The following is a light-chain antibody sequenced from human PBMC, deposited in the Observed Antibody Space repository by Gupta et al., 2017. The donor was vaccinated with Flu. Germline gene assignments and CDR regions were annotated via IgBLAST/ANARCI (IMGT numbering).Light chain of an antibody. CDR3: AIYRGSGTSV. Sequence: QTVVTQEPSFSVSPGGTVTLTCSSNSGSVSTSHSPSWYQQTPGQAPRTLIYNTNIRASGVPDRFSGSILGNTAALTITGAQADDESDYYCAIYRGSGTSVIGGGTRLTVV. V-gene: IGLV8-61*01. CDR1: SGSVSTSHS. CDR2: NTN. J-gene: IGLJ3*02.